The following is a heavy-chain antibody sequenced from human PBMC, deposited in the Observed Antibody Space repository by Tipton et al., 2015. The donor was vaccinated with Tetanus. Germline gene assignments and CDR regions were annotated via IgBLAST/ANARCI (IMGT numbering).Heavy chain of an antibody. V-gene: IGHV3-23*01. CDR2: ISGSGVQT. CDR3: TKDVGIVLFDY. J-gene: IGHJ4*02. CDR1: GFTFSDYG. Sequence: SLRLSCAASGFTFSDYGMSWVRQAPGKGLEWVSSISGSGVQTNYADSVKGRFTVSRDNSKNTLYMQMNSLRAEDTAVYYCTKDVGIVLFDYWGQGTLVTVTS. D-gene: IGHD2-8*01.